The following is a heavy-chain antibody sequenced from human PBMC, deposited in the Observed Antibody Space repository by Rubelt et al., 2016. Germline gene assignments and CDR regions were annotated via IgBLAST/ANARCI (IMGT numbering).Heavy chain of an antibody. D-gene: IGHD3-9*01. Sequence: STYYNPSLKSRVTISVDTSKNQFSLKLSSVTAADTAVYYCARGYYDILTGYYSAAYFDPWGQGTLVTVSS. V-gene: IGHV4-39*07. CDR3: ARGYYDILTGYYSAAYFDP. J-gene: IGHJ5*02. CDR2: ST.